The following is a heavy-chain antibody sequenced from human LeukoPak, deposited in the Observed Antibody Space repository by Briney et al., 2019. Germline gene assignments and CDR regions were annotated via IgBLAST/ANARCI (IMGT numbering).Heavy chain of an antibody. V-gene: IGHV1-18*01. J-gene: IGHJ4*02. Sequence: GASVKVSCKASGYTFTSYGISWVRQAPGQGLEWMGWISAYNGNTNYAQKLQGRVTMTTDTSTSTAYMELRSLRSADTAVYYCARARDCGGDCSLDYWGQGTLVTVSS. CDR3: ARARDCGGDCSLDY. CDR1: GYTFTSYG. CDR2: ISAYNGNT. D-gene: IGHD2-21*02.